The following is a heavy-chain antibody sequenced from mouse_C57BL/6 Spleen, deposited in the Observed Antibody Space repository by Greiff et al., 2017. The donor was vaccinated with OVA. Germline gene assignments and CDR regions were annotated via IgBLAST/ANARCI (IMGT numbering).Heavy chain of an antibody. CDR2: FYPGSGSI. D-gene: IGHD2-4*01. J-gene: IGHJ3*01. CDR3: ARHERGYDYAGAWFAY. V-gene: IGHV1-62-2*01. Sequence: VQLQQSGAELVKPGASLKLSCTASGSTFTEYPIHWVNKSPGQGLEWIGWFYPGSGSIKYTEKFKDKATLTADESSSTVYMELSRLTSEDSAVYFCARHERGYDYAGAWFAYWGQGTRVTVSA. CDR1: GSTFTEYP.